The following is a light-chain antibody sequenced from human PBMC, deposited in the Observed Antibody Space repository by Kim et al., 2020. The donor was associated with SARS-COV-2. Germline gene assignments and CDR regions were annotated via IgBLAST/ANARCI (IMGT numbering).Light chain of an antibody. J-gene: IGKJ5*01. V-gene: IGKV3-15*01. CDR2: GAI. CDR3: QQYNDWRLIT. Sequence: SLGERVTPACTASHGVSSNLAWYQQKPGQDPRLLISGAINRATGVPATIRGGGSGTEFTLTISGLQSEDSAVYYCQQYNDWRLITFGQGTRLEIK. CDR1: HGVSSN.